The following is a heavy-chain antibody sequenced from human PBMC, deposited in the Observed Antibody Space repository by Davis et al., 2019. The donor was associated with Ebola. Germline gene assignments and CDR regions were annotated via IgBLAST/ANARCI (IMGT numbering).Heavy chain of an antibody. CDR3: AHTYWYTGFDY. D-gene: IGHD2-8*02. V-gene: IGHV2-5*02. Sequence: SGPTLVKPTQTLTLTCTFSGFSLSSNGMGVAWIRQPPGKALEWLALIYWDDDKRYSPSLKSRLTITKDTSRDQVVLTMANMDPVDTATYYCAHTYWYTGFDYWGQGTLVTVSS. CDR1: GFSLSSNGMG. J-gene: IGHJ4*02. CDR2: IYWDDDK.